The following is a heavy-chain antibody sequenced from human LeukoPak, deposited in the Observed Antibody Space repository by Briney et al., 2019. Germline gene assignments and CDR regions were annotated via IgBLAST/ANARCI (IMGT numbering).Heavy chain of an antibody. CDR3: ARGYSYGDMPGY. CDR2: ISSSSSYI. V-gene: IGHV3-21*01. Sequence: GGSLRLSCAASGFTFSSYSMNWVRQAPGKGLEWVSSISSSSSYIYYADSVKGRFTIYRDNAKNSLYLQMNSLRAQDTAVYYCARGYSYGDMPGYWGQGTLVTVSS. CDR1: GFTFSSYS. J-gene: IGHJ4*02. D-gene: IGHD5-18*01.